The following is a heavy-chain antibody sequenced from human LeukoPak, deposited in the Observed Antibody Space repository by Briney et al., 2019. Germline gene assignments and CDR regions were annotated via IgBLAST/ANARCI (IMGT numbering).Heavy chain of an antibody. D-gene: IGHD2-2*02. CDR2: IYSGGST. Sequence: GGSLRLSCAASGFTVSSNYMSWVRQAPGKGLEWVSVIYSGGSTYYADSVKGRFTISRDNSKNTLYLQMNSLRAEDTAVYYCARDLTYMTDAFDIWGQGTMVTVSS. CDR1: GFTVSSNY. V-gene: IGHV3-53*01. CDR3: ARDLTYMTDAFDI. J-gene: IGHJ3*02.